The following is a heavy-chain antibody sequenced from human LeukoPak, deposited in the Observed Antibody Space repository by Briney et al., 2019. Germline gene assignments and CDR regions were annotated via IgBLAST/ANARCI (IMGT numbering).Heavy chain of an antibody. Sequence: ASVKVSCKASGYTFTSYGINWVRQAPGQGLEWMGWISPYNGNTRYSEKFQGSVTMTTDTSTNTAYLEVRSLRSDDTAVYYCARGFSETTLVPIDYWGQGILVTVSS. CDR2: ISPYNGNT. CDR3: ARGFSETTLVPIDY. D-gene: IGHD4-11*01. J-gene: IGHJ4*02. CDR1: GYTFTSYG. V-gene: IGHV1-18*01.